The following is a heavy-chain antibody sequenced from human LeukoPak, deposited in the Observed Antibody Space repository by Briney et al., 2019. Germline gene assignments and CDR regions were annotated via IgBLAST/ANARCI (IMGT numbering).Heavy chain of an antibody. CDR1: GFTFSRYS. D-gene: IGHD3-3*01. Sequence: GGSLRLSCAASGFTFSRYSMNWVRQAPGKGLEWVSYISISRPIYYADSVKGRFTISRGNAKNSLYLQMNSLRAEDTAVYYCATPPSPDFWSGYYYYYMDVWGEGTTVTVSS. J-gene: IGHJ6*03. CDR2: ISISRPI. V-gene: IGHV3-48*04. CDR3: ATPPSPDFWSGYYYYYMDV.